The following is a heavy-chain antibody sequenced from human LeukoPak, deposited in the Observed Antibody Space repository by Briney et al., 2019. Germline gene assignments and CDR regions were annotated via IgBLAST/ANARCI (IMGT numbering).Heavy chain of an antibody. J-gene: IGHJ4*02. Sequence: SETLSLTCAVYGGSFSGCYWSWIRQPPGKGLEWIGEINHSGSTNYNPSLKSRVTISVDTSKNQFSLKLSSVKAADTAVYYCARGRGRVAAAGTSFDYWGQGTLVTVSS. CDR2: INHSGST. CDR3: ARGRGRVAAAGTSFDY. D-gene: IGHD6-13*01. CDR1: GGSFSGCY. V-gene: IGHV4-34*01.